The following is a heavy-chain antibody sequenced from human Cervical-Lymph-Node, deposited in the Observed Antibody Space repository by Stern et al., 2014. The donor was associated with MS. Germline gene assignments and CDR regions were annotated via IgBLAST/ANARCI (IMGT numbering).Heavy chain of an antibody. D-gene: IGHD5-24*01. V-gene: IGHV4-31*03. Sequence: QLQLQESGPGLVKPSQTLSLTCTVSGGPISSGGYYWSWIRQHPGKGLEWIGYIYYSGSTYYNPSLKSRVTISVDTSKNQFSLKLSSVTAADTAVYYCARGRDGYKSHFDYWGQGTLVTVSS. CDR3: ARGRDGYKSHFDY. J-gene: IGHJ4*02. CDR1: GGPISSGGYY. CDR2: IYYSGST.